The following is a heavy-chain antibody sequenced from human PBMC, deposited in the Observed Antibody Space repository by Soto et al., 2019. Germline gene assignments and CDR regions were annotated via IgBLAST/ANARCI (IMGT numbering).Heavy chain of an antibody. CDR3: ARIKGGYDPTYYFDY. D-gene: IGHD3-16*01. CDR2: IYYSGST. J-gene: IGHJ4*02. CDR1: DCSIISYY. Sequence: PSEARSLTCPGSDCSIISYYLSLIRQPPGKGLEWIGYIYYSGSTNYNPSLKSRVTISVDTSKNQFSLKLSSVTAADTAVYYCARIKGGYDPTYYFDYWGQATLVTV. V-gene: IGHV4-59*01.